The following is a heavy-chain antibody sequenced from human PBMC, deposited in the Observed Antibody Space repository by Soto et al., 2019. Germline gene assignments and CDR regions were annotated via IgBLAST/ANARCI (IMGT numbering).Heavy chain of an antibody. CDR1: GFSFNTHA. D-gene: IGHD6-19*01. CDR2: ISVTGDST. V-gene: IGHV3-23*01. Sequence: EEQLLESGGGLVQPGGSLRLSCVASGFSFNTHAMSWVRRAPGKGLEWVSGISVTGDSTYYADSVRGRFTISRDNSKNTLYLHMNSLRADDTAVYYCANLRLDYDYNYGVDVWGQGTTVTVSS. CDR3: ANLRLDYDYNYGVDV. J-gene: IGHJ6*02.